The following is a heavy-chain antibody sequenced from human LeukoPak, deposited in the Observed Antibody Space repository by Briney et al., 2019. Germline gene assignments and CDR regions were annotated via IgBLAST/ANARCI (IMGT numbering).Heavy chain of an antibody. D-gene: IGHD4-23*01. V-gene: IGHV3-74*01. Sequence: GGSLRLSCVASGFTFSNSWMHWVRQAPGKGLVWVLRINSDGSSTTYAGSVKGRFTISRDNAKNTLYLQMNSLRAEDTAVYSCARASYGGNSPFDYWGQGTLVTVSS. CDR1: GFTFSNSW. CDR2: INSDGSST. J-gene: IGHJ4*02. CDR3: ARASYGGNSPFDY.